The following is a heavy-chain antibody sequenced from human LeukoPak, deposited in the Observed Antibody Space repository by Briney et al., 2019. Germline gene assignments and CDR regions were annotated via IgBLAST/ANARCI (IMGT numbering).Heavy chain of an antibody. CDR3: ARGDQLLVKHYYYYYGMDV. V-gene: IGHV1-69*13. CDR1: GGTFSSYD. J-gene: IGHJ6*04. D-gene: IGHD2-2*01. Sequence: GASVKVSCKASGGTFSSYDISWVSQAPGQGLEWLGGVIPHFGTANYAQKFQGRVTITADESTSTAYMELSSLRSEDTAVYYCARGDQLLVKHYYYYYGMDVWGKGTTVTVSS. CDR2: VIPHFGTA.